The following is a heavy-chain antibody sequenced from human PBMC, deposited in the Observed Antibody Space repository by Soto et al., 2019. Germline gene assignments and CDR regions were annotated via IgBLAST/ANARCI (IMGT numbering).Heavy chain of an antibody. Sequence: QVQLVQSGAEVKKPESSVNVSCKAPGGTFSTYAISWVRQAPGQGLEWMGGIIPMFGTANYAQRFQDRVTITADESTNTVYRELSSLRSEDTAVYFCASGIQLWLRRINNGYSGWGQGTLVTVSS. V-gene: IGHV1-69*12. CDR1: GGTFSTYA. CDR2: IIPMFGTA. CDR3: ASGIQLWLRRINNGYSG. J-gene: IGHJ4*02. D-gene: IGHD5-18*01.